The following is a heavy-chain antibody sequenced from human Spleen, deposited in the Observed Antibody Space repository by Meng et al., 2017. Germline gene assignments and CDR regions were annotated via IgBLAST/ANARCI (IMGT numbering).Heavy chain of an antibody. D-gene: IGHD6-13*01. CDR1: GFTFDDYA. CDR3: AKDLGAAAGTNNILSNGGMDV. CDR2: ISWDGGST. J-gene: IGHJ6*02. Sequence: GGSLRLSCAASGFTFDDYAMHWVRQAPGKGLEWVSLISWDGGSTYYADSVKGRFTISRDNSKNSLYLQMNSLRAEDTALYYCAKDLGAAAGTNNILSNGGMDVWGQGTTVTVSS. V-gene: IGHV3-43D*03.